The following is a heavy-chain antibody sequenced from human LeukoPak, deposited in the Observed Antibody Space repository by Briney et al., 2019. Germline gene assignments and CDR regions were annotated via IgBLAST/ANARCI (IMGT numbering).Heavy chain of an antibody. CDR1: GFTFTSHC. V-gene: IGHV1-18*01. D-gene: IGHD2-2*01. J-gene: IGHJ4*02. Sequence: GSVKGSCKASGFTFTSHCISWVGQAPGQGLEWIGWISAYDGNTNYAQKLQGRVTMTTDTSTSTAYMELRSLRSDDTAVYYCARVSGQLLSYSVYWGQGTLVTVSS. CDR2: ISAYDGNT. CDR3: ARVSGQLLSYSVY.